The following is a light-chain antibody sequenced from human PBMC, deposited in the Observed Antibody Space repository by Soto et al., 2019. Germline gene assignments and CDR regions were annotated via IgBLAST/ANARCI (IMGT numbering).Light chain of an antibody. Sequence: QSVLTQPRSVSAAPGQTVTISCSGSSSNIGKNYVSWYQLLPGTAPKLLICDNSKRPSGIPGRFSGSKSGTSATLGITGLQNGDEAEYYCATWDSSLSAGVFGTGTKLTVL. CDR2: DNS. CDR1: SSNIGKNY. V-gene: IGLV1-51*01. CDR3: ATWDSSLSAGV. J-gene: IGLJ1*01.